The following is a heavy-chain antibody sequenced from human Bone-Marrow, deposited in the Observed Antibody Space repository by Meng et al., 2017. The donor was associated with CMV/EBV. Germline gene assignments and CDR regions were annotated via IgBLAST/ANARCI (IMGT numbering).Heavy chain of an antibody. CDR2: INHSGST. CDR3: ARVRRRIQLWVNYYYYGMDV. V-gene: IGHV4-34*01. D-gene: IGHD5-18*01. J-gene: IGHJ6*02. CDR1: GGSFSGYY. Sequence: SETLSLTCAVYGGSFSGYYWSWIRQPPGKGLEWIGEINHSGSTNYNPSLKSRVTISVDTSKNQFSLKLSSVTAADTAVYYCARVRRRIQLWVNYYYYGMDVWGQGTTVTVSS.